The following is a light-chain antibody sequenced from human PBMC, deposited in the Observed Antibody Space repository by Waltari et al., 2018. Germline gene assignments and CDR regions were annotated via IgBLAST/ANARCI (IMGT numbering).Light chain of an antibody. CDR3: QQYGSSVMYT. Sequence: VLTQSPGTLSLSPGERATLSCRASQSITKKFFAWYQQKPGQAPRLLISGASSRAAGIPDRFSGSVSGTDFTLTISRLEPEDSAVYYCQQYGSSVMYTFGQGTKLEIK. J-gene: IGKJ2*01. CDR2: GAS. CDR1: QSITKKF. V-gene: IGKV3-20*01.